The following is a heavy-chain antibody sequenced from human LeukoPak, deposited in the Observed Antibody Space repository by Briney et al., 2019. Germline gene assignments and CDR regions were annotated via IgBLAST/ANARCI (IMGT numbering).Heavy chain of an antibody. Sequence: GALRLSCSASGFTFNTYWMNWVRQAPGKGLEWVANIKQDGGEKFFVDSVKGRFTISRDNAKNSLYLQMNSLRAEDTAVYYCAELGITMIGGVWGKGTTVTISS. V-gene: IGHV3-7*01. CDR2: IKQDGGEK. D-gene: IGHD3-10*02. CDR1: GFTFNTYW. CDR3: AELGITMIGGV. J-gene: IGHJ6*04.